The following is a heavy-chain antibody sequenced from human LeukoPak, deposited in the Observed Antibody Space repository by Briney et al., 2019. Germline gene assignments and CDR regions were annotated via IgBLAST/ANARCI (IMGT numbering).Heavy chain of an antibody. CDR2: ITGSGATT. D-gene: IGHD3-10*01. V-gene: IGHV3-23*01. Sequence: GGSLRFSCAASGFTFSSYAMSWVRQAPGKGLEWVSGITGSGATTYYADSVKGRFTISRDNSMNTLYLQMNSLRAEDTAVYYCAKDRDVNYYGSGSYYNGGPFDYWGQGTLVTVSS. CDR1: GFTFSSYA. J-gene: IGHJ4*02. CDR3: AKDRDVNYYGSGSYYNGGPFDY.